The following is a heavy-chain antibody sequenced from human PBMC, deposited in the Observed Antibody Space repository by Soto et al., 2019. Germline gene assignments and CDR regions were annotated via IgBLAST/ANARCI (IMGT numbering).Heavy chain of an antibody. CDR1: GFTFSSHA. D-gene: IGHD5-12*01. J-gene: IGHJ4*02. CDR2: IWYDGSKK. CDR3: ARNPGDSGFDFAY. V-gene: IGHV3-33*01. Sequence: QVQLVESGGGVVQPGRSLRLSCAASGFTFSSHAMHWVRQAPGKGLEWVAVIWYDGSKKYYADSVKGRFTVARDDSKNTLFLPMSSLRVEDTAVYYCARNPGDSGFDFAYWGQVTLVTVSS.